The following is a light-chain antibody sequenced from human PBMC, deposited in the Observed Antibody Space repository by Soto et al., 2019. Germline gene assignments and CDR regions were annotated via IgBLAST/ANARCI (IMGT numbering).Light chain of an antibody. CDR2: GAS. V-gene: IGKV3-20*01. CDR3: QQYGSSPPWT. CDR1: QSVSNNY. J-gene: IGKJ1*01. Sequence: EIVLTQSPGTLSLSPGERATLSCRASQSVSNNYLAWYQQKPGQAPRLLIHGASSRATGIPDRFSGSGSGTDFTLTISRLEPEDFAVYYCQQYGSSPPWTFGQGTKVDIK.